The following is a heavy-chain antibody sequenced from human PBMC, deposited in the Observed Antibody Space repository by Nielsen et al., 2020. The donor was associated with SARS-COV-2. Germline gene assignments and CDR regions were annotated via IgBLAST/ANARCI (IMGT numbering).Heavy chain of an antibody. CDR3: ARVLGIAAAGLYYYYMDV. J-gene: IGHJ6*03. Sequence: SETLSLTCTVSGDSISSGGYYWNWVRQHPEQGLEWIGHIHYSGTTNYNPSLKSRVTISVDTSKNQFSLKLSSVTAADTAVYYCARVLGIAAAGLYYYYMDVWGKGTTVTVSS. D-gene: IGHD6-13*01. CDR2: IHYSGTT. V-gene: IGHV4-31*03. CDR1: GDSISSGGYY.